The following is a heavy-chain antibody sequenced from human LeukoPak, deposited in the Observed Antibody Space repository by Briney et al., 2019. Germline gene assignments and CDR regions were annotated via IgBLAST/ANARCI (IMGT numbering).Heavy chain of an antibody. D-gene: IGHD3-22*01. Sequence: GGSLSLSCAASGFNFDDYAMHWVRQAPGKGLEWVSLISGDGDNIYYADSVKGRFTISRDNSENSLYLQMNSLGTEDTAIYYCAKDYDRTGYYFDYWGQGTLVTVSS. CDR2: ISGDGDNI. CDR3: AKDYDRTGYYFDY. CDR1: GFNFDDYA. J-gene: IGHJ4*02. V-gene: IGHV3-43*02.